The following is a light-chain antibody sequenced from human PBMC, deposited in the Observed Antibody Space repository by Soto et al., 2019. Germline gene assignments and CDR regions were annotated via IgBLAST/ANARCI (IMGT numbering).Light chain of an antibody. Sequence: EIVMTQSPATLSVSPWDRATLSCRASQSVSSNLAWFQQKPGQAPWLLIYGASTRATGIPARFSGSGSGTEFTLTISSLQPEDFAVYYCEQYNNWFSITFGQGTRLEIK. CDR1: QSVSSN. CDR2: GAS. CDR3: EQYNNWFSIT. V-gene: IGKV3-15*01. J-gene: IGKJ5*01.